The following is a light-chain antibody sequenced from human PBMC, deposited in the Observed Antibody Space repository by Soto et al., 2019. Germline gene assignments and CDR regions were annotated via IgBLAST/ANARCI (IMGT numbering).Light chain of an antibody. CDR2: DVT. CDR1: SSDIGGSDY. CDR3: SSYTRTSTLVV. Sequence: QSALTQPASVSGSPGLSITNSCTGTSSDIGGSDYVSWYQQYPGKHHKRMIYDVTNPASGVPSRFSAYKSGDTTSLTISGLQTEDEAEYYSSSYTRTSTLVVFEEGTKLSDL. V-gene: IGLV2-14*01. J-gene: IGLJ2*01.